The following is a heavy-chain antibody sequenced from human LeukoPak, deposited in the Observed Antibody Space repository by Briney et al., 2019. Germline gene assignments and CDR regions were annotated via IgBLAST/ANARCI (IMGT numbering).Heavy chain of an antibody. CDR3: ARHYVFVYGGSSFDY. CDR2: IYYGGST. Sequence: KPSETLSLTCTDSGGSISSYYWSWIRQPPGKGLEWIGHIYYGGSTYYYPSLKSRLTISVDTSKNQFSLELRSVTAADTAIYYCARHYVFVYGGSSFDYWGQGTLVTVSS. CDR1: GGSISSYY. V-gene: IGHV4-59*08. D-gene: IGHD2-8*01. J-gene: IGHJ4*02.